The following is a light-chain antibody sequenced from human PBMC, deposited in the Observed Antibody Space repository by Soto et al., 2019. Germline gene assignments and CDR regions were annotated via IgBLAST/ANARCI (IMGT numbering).Light chain of an antibody. V-gene: IGLV1-44*01. J-gene: IGLJ1*01. CDR2: NNH. Sequence: QSVLTQAPSASGTPGQRATISCSGSSSNIGSKTVNWYQQLPGMAPKLLIFNNHQRPSGVPDRFSGSKSGTSASLAISGLQSEDEADYYCAAWDDSLNACVFGTGTKLTVL. CDR1: SSNIGSKT. CDR3: AAWDDSLNACV.